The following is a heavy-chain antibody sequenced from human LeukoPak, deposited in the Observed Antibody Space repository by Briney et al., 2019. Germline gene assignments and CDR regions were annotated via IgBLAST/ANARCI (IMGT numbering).Heavy chain of an antibody. V-gene: IGHV3-23*01. Sequence: PGGSLRLSCAASGFTFSSYGMSWVRQAPGKGLEWVSTISGSGGGTYYADSVKGRFTISRDNSKNTLYLQMNSLRAEDTAVYYCAKTYVWYYFDDWGQGTLVTVSS. CDR1: GFTFSSYG. J-gene: IGHJ4*02. CDR2: ISGSGGGT. CDR3: AKTYVWYYFDD. D-gene: IGHD3-16*01.